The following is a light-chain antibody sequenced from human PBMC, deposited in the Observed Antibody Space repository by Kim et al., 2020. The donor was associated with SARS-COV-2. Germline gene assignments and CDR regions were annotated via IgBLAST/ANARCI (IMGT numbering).Light chain of an antibody. CDR2: DDG. CDR1: KSNVGNNP. J-gene: IGLJ3*02. V-gene: IGLV1-44*01. CDR3: AAWDGSLNVWV. Sequence: GQRVTISCSGSKSNVGNNPVDWYQQFPGTAPKLLIYDDGQRPSGGFDRFSGSKSGTSASLAIGGLHSEDEADYYCAAWDGSLNVWVFGGGTQLTVL.